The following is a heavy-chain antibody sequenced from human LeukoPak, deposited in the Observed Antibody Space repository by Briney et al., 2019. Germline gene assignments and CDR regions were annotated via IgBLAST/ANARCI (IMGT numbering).Heavy chain of an antibody. Sequence: GSSVKVSCKASGGTFCSYAISWVRQAPGQGLEWMGGIIPIFGTANYAQKFQGRVTITADESTSTAYMELSSLRSEDTAVYYCARGYVYGGNKHPLLLANWGQGTLVTVSS. CDR3: ARGYVYGGNKHPLLLAN. D-gene: IGHD4-23*01. V-gene: IGHV1-69*01. CDR1: GGTFCSYA. CDR2: IIPIFGTA. J-gene: IGHJ4*02.